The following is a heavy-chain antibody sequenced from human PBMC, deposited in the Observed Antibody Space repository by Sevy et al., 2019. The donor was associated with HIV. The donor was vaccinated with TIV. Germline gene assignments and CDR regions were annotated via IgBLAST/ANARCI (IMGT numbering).Heavy chain of an antibody. Sequence: GGSLRLSCAASGFSFSRYWMHWVRQAPGKGLVWLSRINSDGSTRNYADSVQGRFTISRDNAKNTLYLQMNSLRVDDTAVYYCARDTLGYGGNPILDLDYWGQGTLLTVSS. CDR3: ARDTLGYGGNPILDLDY. J-gene: IGHJ4*02. CDR1: GFSFSRYW. D-gene: IGHD4-17*01. V-gene: IGHV3-74*01. CDR2: INSDGSTR.